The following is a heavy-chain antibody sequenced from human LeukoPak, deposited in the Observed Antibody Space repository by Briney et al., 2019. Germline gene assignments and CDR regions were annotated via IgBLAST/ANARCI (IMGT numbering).Heavy chain of an antibody. CDR1: GLTFSSHD. CDR2: IGTLADT. V-gene: IGHV3-13*01. D-gene: IGHD6-19*01. J-gene: IGHJ3*02. Sequence: GGSLRLSCAASGLTFSSHDMHWVRQVTGKGLEWVSAIGTLADTFYSDSVKGRFTISRENAENSLYLQMNGLRAGDTAVYYCATGRSRGWSYAFDIWGRGTMVTVSS. CDR3: ATGRSRGWSYAFDI.